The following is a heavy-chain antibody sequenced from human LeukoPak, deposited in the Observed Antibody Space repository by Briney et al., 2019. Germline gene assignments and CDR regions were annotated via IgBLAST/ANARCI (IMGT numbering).Heavy chain of an antibody. V-gene: IGHV4-39*07. CDR2: IYYSGST. CDR1: GYSMSSSHYC. Sequence: SETLSLTCTVSGYSMSSSHYCWGWIRQPPGKGLEWIGSIYYSGSTYYNPSLKSRLTISVDTSKNQFSLKLRSVTAADTALYYCARVYTGSSWDYYYYMDVWGKGTTVTVSS. D-gene: IGHD6-13*01. J-gene: IGHJ6*03. CDR3: ARVYTGSSWDYYYYMDV.